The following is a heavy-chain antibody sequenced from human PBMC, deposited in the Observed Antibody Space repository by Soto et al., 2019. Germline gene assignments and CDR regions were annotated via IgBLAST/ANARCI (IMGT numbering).Heavy chain of an antibody. V-gene: IGHV1-69*02. CDR1: GGTYSSYT. CDR3: ARVNTIFGVAKGWGMDV. D-gene: IGHD3-3*01. Sequence: GPPVKVSCKASGGTYSSYTISWVRQAPGQGLEWMGRIIPILGIANYAQKFQGRVTITADKSTSTAYMELSSLRAEDTAVYYCARVNTIFGVAKGWGMDVWGQGTTVTVSS. CDR2: IIPILGIA. J-gene: IGHJ6*02.